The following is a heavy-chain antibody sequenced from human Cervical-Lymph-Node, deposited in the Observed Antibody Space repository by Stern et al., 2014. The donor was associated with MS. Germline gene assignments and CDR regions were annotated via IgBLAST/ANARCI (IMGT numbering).Heavy chain of an antibody. J-gene: IGHJ4*02. CDR3: VTGRRYMSGQPDFDY. CDR1: GFRFSSYG. D-gene: IGHD5-18*01. Sequence: VQLEESGGGVVQPGRSLRLSCEASGFRFSSYGIHWVRQAPGKGLEWVAVISYDGSNTHYGVSVKGRFTISRDNSKNMLFLHMNSLSAEDTAVYYCVTGRRYMSGQPDFDYWGQGALVTVTS. V-gene: IGHV3-30*03. CDR2: ISYDGSNT.